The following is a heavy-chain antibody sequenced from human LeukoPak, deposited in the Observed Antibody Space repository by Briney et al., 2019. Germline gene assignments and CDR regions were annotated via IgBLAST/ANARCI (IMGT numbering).Heavy chain of an antibody. V-gene: IGHV3-48*04. CDR3: ARDRREYSSSWPLDY. CDR2: ISSSSSTI. Sequence: PGGSLRLSCAASGFTFSSYSMNWVRQAPGKGLEWVSYISSSSSTIYYADSVKGRFTISRDSAKNSLYLQMNSLRAEDTAVYYCARDRREYSSSWPLDYWGQGTLVTVSS. D-gene: IGHD6-13*01. CDR1: GFTFSSYS. J-gene: IGHJ4*02.